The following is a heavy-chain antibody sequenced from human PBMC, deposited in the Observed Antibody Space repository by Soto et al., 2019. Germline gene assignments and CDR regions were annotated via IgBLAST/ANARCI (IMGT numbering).Heavy chain of an antibody. CDR2: ISHSGST. V-gene: IGHV4-59*01. CDR3: ANCPLESGYLHYYSMDV. J-gene: IGHJ6*03. Sequence: SETLSLTCTVSGGSLSSYYWSWIRQPPGKGLEWIGHISHSGSTSYNPSLKSRVTVSLDTSKNQFSLKVRSVTAADTAVYYCANCPLESGYLHYYSMDVWGKGTTVTVSS. CDR1: GGSLSSYY. D-gene: IGHD3-3*01.